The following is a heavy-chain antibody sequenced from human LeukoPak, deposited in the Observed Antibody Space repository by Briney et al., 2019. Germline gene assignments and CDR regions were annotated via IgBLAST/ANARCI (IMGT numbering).Heavy chain of an antibody. CDR3: ARIRWVGSSWYLNWFDP. J-gene: IGHJ5*02. CDR1: GFTFDDYG. V-gene: IGHV3-20*04. Sequence: GGSLRLSCAASGFTFDDYGMSWVPQAPGKGLEWVSGINWNGGSTGYADSVKGRFTISRDNAKNSLYLQMNSLRAEDTALYYCARIRWVGSSWYLNWFDPWGQGTLVTVSS. D-gene: IGHD6-13*01. CDR2: INWNGGST.